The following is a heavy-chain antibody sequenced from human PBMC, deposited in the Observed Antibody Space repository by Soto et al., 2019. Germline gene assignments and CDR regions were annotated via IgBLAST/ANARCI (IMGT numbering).Heavy chain of an antibody. D-gene: IGHD6-19*01. CDR3: ARDRSSGWAFDY. Sequence: PGGSLRLSCAASGFTFSSYEMNWVRQAPGKGLEWVSYISNSGSTIYYADSVKGRFTISRDNAKNSLFLQMNSLRAEDTAVYYCARDRSSGWAFDYWGQGTLVTVPQ. CDR2: ISNSGSTI. V-gene: IGHV3-48*03. CDR1: GFTFSSYE. J-gene: IGHJ4*02.